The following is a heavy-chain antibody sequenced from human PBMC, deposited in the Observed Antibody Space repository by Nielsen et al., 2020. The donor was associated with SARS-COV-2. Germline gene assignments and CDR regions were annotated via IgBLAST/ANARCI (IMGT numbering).Heavy chain of an antibody. J-gene: IGHJ4*02. Sequence: SETLSLTCTVSGGSISSGGYYWSWIRQHPGKGLEWIGYIYYSGSTNYNPSLKSRVTISVDTSKNQFSLKLSSVTAADTAVYYCARADFSRSSCLDFWGQGTPVTVST. CDR2: IYYSGST. V-gene: IGHV4-31*03. CDR1: GGSISSGGYY. D-gene: IGHD6-6*01. CDR3: ARADFSRSSCLDF.